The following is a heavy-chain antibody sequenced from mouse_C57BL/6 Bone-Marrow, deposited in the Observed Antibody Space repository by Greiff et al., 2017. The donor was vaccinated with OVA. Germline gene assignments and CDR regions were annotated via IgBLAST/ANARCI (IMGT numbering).Heavy chain of an antibody. CDR1: GYTFTDYY. CDR3: ARYYGSSYDYWYFDV. D-gene: IGHD1-1*01. Sequence: QVQLQQSGPELVKPGASVKISCKASGYTFTDYYINWVKQRPGQGLEWIGWIFPGSGSTYYNEKFKGKATLTVDKSSSTAYMLLSSLTSEDSAVYFCARYYGSSYDYWYFDVWGTGTTVTVSS. CDR2: IFPGSGST. V-gene: IGHV1-75*01. J-gene: IGHJ1*03.